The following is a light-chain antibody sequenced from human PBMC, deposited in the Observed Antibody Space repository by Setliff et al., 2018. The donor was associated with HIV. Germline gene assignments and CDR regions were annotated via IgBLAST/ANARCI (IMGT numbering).Light chain of an antibody. J-gene: IGLJ2*01. CDR3: AAWDVSLNGPV. CDR1: PSNIGSNT. V-gene: IGLV1-44*01. CDR2: SND. Sequence: QSVLTPPPSASGTPGQRVSISCSGSPSNIGSNTVNWYQQLPRTAPKLLIYSNDRRPSGVPGRFSGSKSGSSASLAISGLQSEDEADYYCAAWDVSLNGPVFGGGTKVTVL.